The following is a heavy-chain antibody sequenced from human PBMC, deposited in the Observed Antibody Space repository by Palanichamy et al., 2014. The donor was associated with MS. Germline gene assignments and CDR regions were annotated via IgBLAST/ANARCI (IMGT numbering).Heavy chain of an antibody. V-gene: IGHV3-48*04. D-gene: IGHD3-10*01. Sequence: EDQLVEVWGRTWFXRGGPVRLSCAGSGFSFASYSMIWVRQAPGRGLECVSYISSASTTIYYADSVQGRFTISRDNAKNSLSLQMNSLRGEDTAVYYCARAPYFYGLGTYPGAFDFWGQGALVTVSS. CDR1: GFSFASYS. CDR2: ISSASTTI. CDR3: ARAPYFYGLGTYPGAFDF. J-gene: IGHJ4*02.